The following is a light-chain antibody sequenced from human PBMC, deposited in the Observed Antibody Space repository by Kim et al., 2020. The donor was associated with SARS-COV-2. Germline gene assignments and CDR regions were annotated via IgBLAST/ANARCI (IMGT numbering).Light chain of an antibody. CDR1: QSVSTY. CDR2: DAS. CDR3: QQRTNWPT. Sequence: SLFPGERATLSCRASQSVSTYLAWYQQKPGQAPRLLIYDASNRATGIPARFSGSGSGTDFTLSISSLEPEDFAVYYCQQRTNWPTFGQGTRLDIK. V-gene: IGKV3-11*01. J-gene: IGKJ5*01.